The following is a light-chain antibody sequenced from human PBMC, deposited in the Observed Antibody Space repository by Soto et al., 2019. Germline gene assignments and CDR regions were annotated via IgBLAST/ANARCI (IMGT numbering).Light chain of an antibody. CDR3: QQYYSNALT. Sequence: DIVMTQSPDSLAVSLGERATINCKSSQSVLYSSNNKKYLAWYQQKPGQPPKLLIYWASTRESGVPDRFSGSGSGTDFTLTISSLQAEDVAVYYCQQYYSNALTFGGGTKVAIK. CDR1: QSVLYSSNNKKY. V-gene: IGKV4-1*01. CDR2: WAS. J-gene: IGKJ4*01.